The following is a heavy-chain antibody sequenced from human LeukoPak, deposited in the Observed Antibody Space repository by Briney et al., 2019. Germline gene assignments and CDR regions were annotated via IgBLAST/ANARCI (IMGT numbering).Heavy chain of an antibody. D-gene: IGHD4-17*01. J-gene: IGHJ3*02. CDR2: ISAYNGNT. V-gene: IGHV1-18*01. CDR3: ARVYGDYGDAFDI. Sequence: ASVKVSCKASGYTFTGYGISWVGQAPGQWLEWMGWISAYNGNTNYAQKLQGRVTMTTDTSTSTAYMELRSLRSDDTAVYYCARVYGDYGDAFDIWGQGTMVTVSS. CDR1: GYTFTGYG.